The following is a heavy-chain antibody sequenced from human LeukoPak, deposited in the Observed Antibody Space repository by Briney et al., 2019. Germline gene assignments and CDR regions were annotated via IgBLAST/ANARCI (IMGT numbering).Heavy chain of an antibody. Sequence: SETLSLTCTVSGGSISSSSYYWGWICQPPGKGLEWIGSIYYSGSTYYNPSLKSRVTISVDTSKNQFSLKLSSVTAADTAVYYCARDPPHNHFDYWGQGTLVTVSS. CDR3: ARDPPHNHFDY. CDR2: IYYSGST. CDR1: GGSISSSSYY. V-gene: IGHV4-39*07. D-gene: IGHD1-14*01. J-gene: IGHJ4*02.